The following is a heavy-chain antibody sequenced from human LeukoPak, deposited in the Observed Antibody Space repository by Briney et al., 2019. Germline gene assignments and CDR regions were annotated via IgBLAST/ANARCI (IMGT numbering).Heavy chain of an antibody. Sequence: YPGGSLRLSCAASGFTFSSYLMHWVRQAPGKGLVWVSRINSDGSSTSYADSVKGRFTISRDNAKNTLYLEMYSLRAEDTAVYFCARDLRDYYGSGSYYNALDYWGQGTLVTVSS. D-gene: IGHD3-10*01. CDR3: ARDLRDYYGSGSYYNALDY. J-gene: IGHJ4*02. CDR2: INSDGSST. CDR1: GFTFSSYL. V-gene: IGHV3-74*01.